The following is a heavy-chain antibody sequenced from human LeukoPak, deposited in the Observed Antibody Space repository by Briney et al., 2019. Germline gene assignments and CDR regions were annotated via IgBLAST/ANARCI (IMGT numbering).Heavy chain of an antibody. CDR3: ANGGFPTTVTTT. CDR2: ISGSGGST. D-gene: IGHD4-17*01. Sequence: PGGSLRLSCAASGFTFSSYAMSWVRQAPGKGLEWVSAISGSGGSTYYADSVKGRFTISRDNSKNTLYLQMNSLRAEDTAVYYCANGGFPTTVTTTWGQGTLVTVSS. V-gene: IGHV3-23*01. CDR1: GFTFSSYA. J-gene: IGHJ5*02.